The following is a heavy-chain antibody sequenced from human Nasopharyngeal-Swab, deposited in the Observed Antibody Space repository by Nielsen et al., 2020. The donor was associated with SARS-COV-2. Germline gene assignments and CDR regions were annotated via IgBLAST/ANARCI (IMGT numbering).Heavy chain of an antibody. CDR1: GFIFSASA. V-gene: IGHV3-73*01. CDR3: TTDFYFDY. J-gene: IGHJ4*02. Sequence: GESLKISCAASGFIFSASAIHWVRQASGKGLEWVGRIGDKDHNYATTYGASVQGRFTISRDDSKTMAVLQMDSLKTEDTALYYCTTDFYFDYWGQGTLVTVSS. CDR2: IGDKDHNYAT.